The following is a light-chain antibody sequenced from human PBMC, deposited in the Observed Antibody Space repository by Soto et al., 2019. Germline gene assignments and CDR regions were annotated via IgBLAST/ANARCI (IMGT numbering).Light chain of an antibody. CDR2: EVT. V-gene: IGLV2-14*01. Sequence: QSALTQPASVSGSPGQSITISCTGTSSDVANSNYVSWYQQHPGKAPKLMIYEVTYRPSGVSNRFSGSKSGNTASLTISGLQAEDEADYYCCSYVGGYSYVFGIGTKVTVL. CDR1: SSDVANSNY. CDR3: CSYVGGYSYV. J-gene: IGLJ1*01.